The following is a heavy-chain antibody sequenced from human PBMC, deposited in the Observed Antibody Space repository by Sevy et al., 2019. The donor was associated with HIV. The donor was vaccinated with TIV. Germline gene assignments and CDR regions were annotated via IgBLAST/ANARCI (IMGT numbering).Heavy chain of an antibody. Sequence: SETLSLTCTVSGGSINSDHWNWIRQPPGKGLEWIGYVYYTGGTNYNPSLKNRVTISVDRTKNQFSLKLTSVTAADTAVYYCARRNDFDFWGQGTIVTVSS. CDR1: GGSINSDH. CDR3: ARRNDFDF. V-gene: IGHV4-59*08. CDR2: VYYTGGT. J-gene: IGHJ4*03.